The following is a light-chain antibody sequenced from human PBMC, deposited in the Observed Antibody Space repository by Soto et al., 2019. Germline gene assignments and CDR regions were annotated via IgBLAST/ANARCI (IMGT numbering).Light chain of an antibody. CDR1: SSDIGAGYD. CDR3: QSYDTRLSGSV. J-gene: IGLJ2*01. Sequence: QSVLTQPPSVSGAPGQRVTISCTGSSSDIGAGYDVHWYQQLPGTTPKLLIYGNSNRPSGVPDRFSGSKSGTSASLAITGLQVEDEADYYCQSYDTRLSGSVFGGGTKVTVL. CDR2: GNS. V-gene: IGLV1-40*01.